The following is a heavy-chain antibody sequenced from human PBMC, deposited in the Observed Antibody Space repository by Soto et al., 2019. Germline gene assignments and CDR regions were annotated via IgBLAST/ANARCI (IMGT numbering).Heavy chain of an antibody. CDR1: GFSLTTSGVG. J-gene: IGHJ5*02. CDR2: IYWDDDK. D-gene: IGHD3-22*01. Sequence: QITLKESGPTRVKPTQTLTLTCTFSGFSLTTSGVGVGWIRQPPGKALEWLALIYWDDDKRYSPSLKTRLTTXTXTXXNPAVLTLPNMDPVDTATDACAQCLCRGYQAWFDPWGQGTLVTVSS. CDR3: AQCLCRGYQAWFDP. V-gene: IGHV2-5*02.